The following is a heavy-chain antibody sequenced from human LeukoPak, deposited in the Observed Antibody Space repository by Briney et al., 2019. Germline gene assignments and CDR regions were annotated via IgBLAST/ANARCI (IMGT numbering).Heavy chain of an antibody. Sequence: ASVKVSCKASGYTFTGYYMHWVRQAPGQGLEWMGWINPNSGGTNYAQKFQGWVTMTRDTSISTAYMELSRLRSDDTAVYYCASLNNWNDGRYYYYYMDVWGKGTTVTVSS. V-gene: IGHV1-2*04. D-gene: IGHD1-1*01. CDR3: ASLNNWNDGRYYYYYMDV. J-gene: IGHJ6*03. CDR1: GYTFTGYY. CDR2: INPNSGGT.